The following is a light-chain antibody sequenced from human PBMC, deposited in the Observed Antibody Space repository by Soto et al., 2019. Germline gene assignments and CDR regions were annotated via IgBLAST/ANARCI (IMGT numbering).Light chain of an antibody. CDR3: QQYNSFPLT. V-gene: IGKV1-5*03. CDR1: QSISTW. J-gene: IGKJ4*01. CDR2: KAS. Sequence: DIQMTQSPSTLSASVGDGVTITCRASQSISTWLAWYQQKPGKAPKLLIYKASRLEGGVPSRFSGSGSGTDFNLTISSLQADDFATYYCQQYNSFPLTFGGGTKVEIK.